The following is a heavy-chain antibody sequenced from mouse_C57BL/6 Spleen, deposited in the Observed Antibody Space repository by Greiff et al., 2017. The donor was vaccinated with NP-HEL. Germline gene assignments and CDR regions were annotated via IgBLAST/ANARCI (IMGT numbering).Heavy chain of an antibody. D-gene: IGHD2-4*01. V-gene: IGHV1-66*01. CDR1: GYSFTSYY. J-gene: IGHJ3*01. CDR3: AGDYDAWFAY. Sequence: VKLMESGPELVKPGASVKISCKASGYSFTSYYIHWVKQRPGQGLEWIGWIYPGSGNTKYNEKFKGKATLTADTSSSTAYMQLSSLTSEDSAVYYCAGDYDAWFAYWGQGTLVTVSA. CDR2: IYPGSGNT.